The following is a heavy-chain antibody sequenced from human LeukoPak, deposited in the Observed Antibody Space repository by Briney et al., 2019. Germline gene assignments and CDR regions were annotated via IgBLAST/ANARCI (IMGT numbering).Heavy chain of an antibody. CDR1: GGSISSSSYY. D-gene: IGHD5-18*01. Sequence: SETLSLTCTVSGGSISSSSYYWGWIRQPPGKGLEWIGSIYHSGSTYYNPSLKSRVTISVDTSKNQFSLKLSSVTAADTAVYYCARGRGIQLWFFDYWGQGTLVTVSS. J-gene: IGHJ4*02. CDR3: ARGRGIQLWFFDY. CDR2: IYHSGST. V-gene: IGHV4-39*07.